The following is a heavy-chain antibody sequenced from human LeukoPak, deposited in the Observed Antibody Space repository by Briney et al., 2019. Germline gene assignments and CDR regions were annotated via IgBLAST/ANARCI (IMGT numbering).Heavy chain of an antibody. CDR3: AKPATPHSSSSGFDY. J-gene: IGHJ4*02. CDR2: IRYDGSNK. Sequence: PGGSLRLPCAASGFTFSSYGMHWVRQAPGKGLEWVAFIRYDGSNKYYADSVKGRFTISRDNSKNTLYLQMNSLRAEDTAVYYCAKPATPHSSSSGFDYWGQGTLVTVSS. D-gene: IGHD6-6*01. V-gene: IGHV3-30*02. CDR1: GFTFSSYG.